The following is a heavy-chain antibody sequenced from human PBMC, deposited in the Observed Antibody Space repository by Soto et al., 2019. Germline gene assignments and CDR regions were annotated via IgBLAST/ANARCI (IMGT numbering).Heavy chain of an antibody. D-gene: IGHD2-21*02. CDR1: GGSISSYY. CDR2: IYSSGTT. CDR3: ARGPFCGDDCYFDV. V-gene: IGHV4-4*07. J-gene: IGHJ4*02. Sequence: SDTLYLTFTVSGGSISSYYWSWIRQPPGKGLEWIGRIYSSGTTKYNPSLRNRVTMSVDTSTDQYSLNLASMTAADTAVHFCARGPFCGDDCYFDVWGQGTQVTVSS.